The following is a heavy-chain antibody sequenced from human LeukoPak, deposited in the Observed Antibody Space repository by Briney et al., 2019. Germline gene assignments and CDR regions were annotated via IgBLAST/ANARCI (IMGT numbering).Heavy chain of an antibody. CDR2: INPSNGGT. D-gene: IGHD6-19*01. CDR1: GYTFTGYY. CDR3: TGEGPGSDWATFDS. J-gene: IGHJ4*02. Sequence: ASVKVSCKASGYTFTGYYMHWVRQAPGQGLEWMGRINPSNGGTNYAQKFQGRVTMTRDTSISTVYMELSRLTSDDTAVYYCTGEGPGSDWATFDSWGQGALVTVSS. V-gene: IGHV1-2*06.